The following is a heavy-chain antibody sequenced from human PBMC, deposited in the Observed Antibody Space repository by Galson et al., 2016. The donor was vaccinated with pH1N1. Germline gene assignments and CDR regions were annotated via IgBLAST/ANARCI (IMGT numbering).Heavy chain of an antibody. Sequence: SLRLSCAASGFTFSNYIMNWVRQAPGKGLEWVSALSANADITHYADSVKGRFTISRDNSKNTLYLQMNNLRTEDTAMYFCAKWGPAEGGFDSWGQGTMVTVSS. D-gene: IGHD2-2*01. V-gene: IGHV3-23*01. CDR2: LSANADIT. J-gene: IGHJ3*02. CDR3: AKWGPAEGGFDS. CDR1: GFTFSNYI.